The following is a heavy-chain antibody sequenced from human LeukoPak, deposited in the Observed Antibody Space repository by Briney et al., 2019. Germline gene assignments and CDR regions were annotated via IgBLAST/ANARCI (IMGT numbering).Heavy chain of an antibody. J-gene: IGHJ4*02. CDR2: INHSGYT. CDR1: GVPFSNYY. Sequence: PSETLSPTCAVSGVPFSNYYWSWVRQSPRQGLEWIGEINHSGYTNYNPSLKSRVTMSIDTSKNQFSLRLTSVTAADTGVYCCTRAVAGHPHWGQGTLVTVSS. CDR3: TRAVAGHPH. V-gene: IGHV4-34*01. D-gene: IGHD5-12*01.